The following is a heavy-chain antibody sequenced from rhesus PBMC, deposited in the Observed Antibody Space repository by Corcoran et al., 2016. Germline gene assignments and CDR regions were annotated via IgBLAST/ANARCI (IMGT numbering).Heavy chain of an antibody. CDR1: GYTFADDY. V-gene: IGHV1-111*02. CDR3: ATDRPHQFDY. Sequence: EVQLVQTGAEVKKPGASVKISCKASGYTFADDYLHWVRQAPGKGLVGGGSVGPEEGEERPAQKFQDRVNITADTPTDTAYVELSSLRSEDTAVYYCATDRPHQFDYWGQGVLVTVSS. J-gene: IGHJ4*01. CDR2: VGPEEGEE.